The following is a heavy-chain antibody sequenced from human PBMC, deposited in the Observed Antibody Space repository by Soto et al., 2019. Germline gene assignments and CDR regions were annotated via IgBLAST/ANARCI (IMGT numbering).Heavy chain of an antibody. CDR2: IYYTGST. D-gene: IGHD3-22*01. Sequence: QVQLQESGPGLVKPSQTLSLTCTVSGDSISSGGYYWSWIRQHPEKGLEWIGYIYYTGSTFYNPSLKGRVNISVDTSNNEFSLRLSSLNAADTAVYYCARGMEKYESSGNIWGQGTMVTVSS. CDR1: GDSISSGGYY. V-gene: IGHV4-31*03. CDR3: ARGMEKYESSGNI. J-gene: IGHJ3*02.